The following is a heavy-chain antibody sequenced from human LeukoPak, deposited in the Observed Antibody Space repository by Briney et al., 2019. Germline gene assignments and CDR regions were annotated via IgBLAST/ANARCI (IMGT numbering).Heavy chain of an antibody. CDR3: ATYTQSGAQGISDY. D-gene: IGHD3-10*01. J-gene: IGHJ4*02. Sequence: ASVKVSCKASGYTFTNFYMHWVRQTPGQGLEWMGLIHPSDGDTKYAQEFQGRVTMTRDTSTSTVYMELSSLRFEDTAVYYCATYTQSGAQGISDYWGQGTLVTVSS. V-gene: IGHV1-46*01. CDR1: GYTFTNFY. CDR2: IHPSDGDT.